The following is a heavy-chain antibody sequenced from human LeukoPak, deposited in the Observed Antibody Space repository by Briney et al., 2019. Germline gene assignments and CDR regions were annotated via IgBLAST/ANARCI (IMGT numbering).Heavy chain of an antibody. J-gene: IGHJ4*02. CDR1: GGAVNSDNQY. D-gene: IGHD3-10*01. CDR3: AKDNYGYGAMDC. V-gene: IGHV4-30-4*01. Sequence: PSETLSLTCTVSGGAVNSDNQYWSWIRQPPGKDLEWIGYIHHSGSTYYNPSLKSRLTISLDTSRNQFSLKMNSVTAADTAVYYCAKDNYGYGAMDCWGQGTLVTVSS. CDR2: IHHSGST.